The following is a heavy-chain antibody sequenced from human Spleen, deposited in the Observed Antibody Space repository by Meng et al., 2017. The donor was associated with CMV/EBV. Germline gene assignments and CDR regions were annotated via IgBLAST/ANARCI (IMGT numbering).Heavy chain of an antibody. Sequence: ASVKVSCKASGYTFTGYYMHWVRQAPGQVLEWMGWINPNSGGTNYAQKFQGRVTMTRDTSISTAYMELSRLRSEDTAVYYCARVERFLEWLLSIGGMGIGMDVWGQGTTVTVSS. CDR1: GYTFTGYY. CDR2: INPNSGGT. D-gene: IGHD3-3*01. J-gene: IGHJ6*02. V-gene: IGHV1-2*02. CDR3: ARVERFLEWLLSIGGMGIGMDV.